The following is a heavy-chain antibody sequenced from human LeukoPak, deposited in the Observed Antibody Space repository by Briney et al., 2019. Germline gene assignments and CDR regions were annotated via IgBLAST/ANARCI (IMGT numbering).Heavy chain of an antibody. D-gene: IGHD3-3*01. J-gene: IGHJ3*02. Sequence: GASVKVSCKASGYTLTGYYMHWVRQAPGQGLEWMGWINPNSGGTNYAQKFQGRVTMTRDTSISTAYMELSRLRSDDTAVYYCASGSVTIFGVVTARAFDIWGQGTMVTVSS. V-gene: IGHV1-2*02. CDR3: ASGSVTIFGVVTARAFDI. CDR1: GYTLTGYY. CDR2: INPNSGGT.